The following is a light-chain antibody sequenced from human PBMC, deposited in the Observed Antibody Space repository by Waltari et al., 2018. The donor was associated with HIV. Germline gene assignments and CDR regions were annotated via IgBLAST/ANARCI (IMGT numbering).Light chain of an antibody. Sequence: QSALTQPRSVSGTPGQPVTLSCPGTSRDIGASNHVSWYQQHPGKAPKLMIYEVTKRPSGIPGRFSASRAGNTASLTVSGLQAEDEADYYCSSYDNNNNYVIFGGGTKLTVL. J-gene: IGLJ2*01. CDR3: SSYDNNNNYVI. V-gene: IGLV2-11*01. CDR1: SRDIGASNH. CDR2: EVT.